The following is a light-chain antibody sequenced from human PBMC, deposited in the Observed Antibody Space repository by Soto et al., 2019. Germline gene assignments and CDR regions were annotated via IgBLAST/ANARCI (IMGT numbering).Light chain of an antibody. J-gene: IGLJ1*01. Sequence: QSALTQPASVSGSPGQSITISCTGTSSDVGGYKYVSWYQQLPGKAPKLMIYNVSARPSGVSSRFSGSKSGITASLTISGLQAEDEADYYCSSYSPSSPFVFGPGTKLTVL. CDR3: SSYSPSSPFV. CDR1: SSDVGGYKY. CDR2: NVS. V-gene: IGLV2-14*01.